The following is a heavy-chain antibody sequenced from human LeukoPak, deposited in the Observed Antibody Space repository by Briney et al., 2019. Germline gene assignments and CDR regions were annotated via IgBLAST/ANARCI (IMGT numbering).Heavy chain of an antibody. CDR2: INPNSGGT. V-gene: IGHV1-2*06. CDR1: GYTFTGYY. J-gene: IGHJ4*02. Sequence: ASVKVSCKASGYTFTGYYMHWVRQAPGQGLEWMGRINPNSGGTNYAQKFQGRVTMTRDTSISTAYMELSRLRSDDTAVYYCARGLGTRLLWFGEDYFDYWGQGTLVTVSS. CDR3: ARGLGTRLLWFGEDYFDY. D-gene: IGHD3-10*01.